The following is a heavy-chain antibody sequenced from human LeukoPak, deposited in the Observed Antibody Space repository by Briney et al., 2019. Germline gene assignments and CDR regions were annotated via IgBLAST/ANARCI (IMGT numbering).Heavy chain of an antibody. CDR1: GFTFSSYE. Sequence: GGSLRLSCAASGFTFSSYEMNWVRQAPGKGLEWVSYISGSGSTIYYADSVKGRFTISRDNAKNSLYLQMNSLRAEDTAVYYCARDHGSGGTGWFDPWGQGILVTVSS. D-gene: IGHD3-10*01. V-gene: IGHV3-48*03. J-gene: IGHJ5*02. CDR2: ISGSGSTI. CDR3: ARDHGSGGTGWFDP.